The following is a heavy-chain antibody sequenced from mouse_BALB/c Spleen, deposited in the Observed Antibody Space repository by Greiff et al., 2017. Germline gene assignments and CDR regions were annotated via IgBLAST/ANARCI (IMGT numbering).Heavy chain of an antibody. CDR1: GFSLTSYG. Sequence: QVQLKESGPGLVAPSQSLSITCTVSGFSLTSYGVHWVRQPPGKGLEWLGVIWAGGSTNYNSALMSRLSISKDNSKSQVFLKMNSLQTDDTAMYYCAREHGNYAWFAYWGQGTLVTVSA. J-gene: IGHJ3*01. V-gene: IGHV2-9*02. CDR3: AREHGNYAWFAY. CDR2: IWAGGST. D-gene: IGHD2-1*01.